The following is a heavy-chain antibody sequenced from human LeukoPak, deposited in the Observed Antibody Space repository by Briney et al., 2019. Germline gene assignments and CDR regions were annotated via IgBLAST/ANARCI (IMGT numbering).Heavy chain of an antibody. J-gene: IGHJ4*02. CDR3: AAGLNYRFDY. V-gene: IGHV1-2*02. CDR2: INPNTGGT. Sequence: ASVKVSCKASGYTFTAYYLHWVRQAPGQGLEWTGWINPNTGGTYSAQKFQGGVTMTRDTSISTAYMELSRLGSDDTAMYYCAAGLNYRFDYWGQGTLVTVSS. CDR1: GYTFTAYY. D-gene: IGHD5-24*01.